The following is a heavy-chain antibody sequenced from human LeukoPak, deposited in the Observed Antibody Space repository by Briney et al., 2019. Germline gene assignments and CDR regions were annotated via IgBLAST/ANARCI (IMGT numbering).Heavy chain of an antibody. J-gene: IGHJ4*02. CDR3: ARVSSSSHFPSDY. Sequence: ASVKVSYKASGYTFTSYGITWVRQAPGQGLEWMGWISVYDGNTNYAQNLQGRVTMTTDTSTSTAYMELRSLRSDDTAVYYCARVSSSSHFPSDYWGQGTLVTVSS. V-gene: IGHV1-18*01. CDR1: GYTFTSYG. D-gene: IGHD6-13*01. CDR2: ISVYDGNT.